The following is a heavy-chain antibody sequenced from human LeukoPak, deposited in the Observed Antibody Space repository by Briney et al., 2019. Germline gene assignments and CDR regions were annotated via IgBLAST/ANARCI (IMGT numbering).Heavy chain of an antibody. CDR3: ARDLRDRRYYYDSSGYYDY. D-gene: IGHD3-22*01. V-gene: IGHV1-2*02. CDR2: INPNCGGT. J-gene: IGHJ4*02. Sequence: ASVKVSCKASGYTFTGYYMHWVRQAPGQGLEWMGWINPNCGGTNYAQKFQGRVTMTRDTSISTAYMELSRLRSDDTAVYYCARDLRDRRYYYDSSGYYDYWGQGTLVTVSS. CDR1: GYTFTGYY.